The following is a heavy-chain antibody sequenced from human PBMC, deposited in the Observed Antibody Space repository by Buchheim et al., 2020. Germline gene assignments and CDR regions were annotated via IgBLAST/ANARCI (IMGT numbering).Heavy chain of an antibody. Sequence: EVQLVESGGGLVQPGRSLRLSCTASGFTFGDYAMSWFRQAPGKGLEWVGFIRSKAYGGTTEYAASVKGRFTISRDDSKSISYLQMNSLKTEDTAVYYCTRDPGDSSGWYSSPRFDYWGQGTL. V-gene: IGHV3-49*03. CDR1: GFTFGDYA. CDR2: IRSKAYGGTT. J-gene: IGHJ4*02. CDR3: TRDPGDSSGWYSSPRFDY. D-gene: IGHD6-19*01.